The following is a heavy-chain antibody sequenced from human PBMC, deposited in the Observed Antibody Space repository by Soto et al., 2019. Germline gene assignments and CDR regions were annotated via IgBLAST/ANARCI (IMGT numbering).Heavy chain of an antibody. CDR2: VTDNGRST. CDR1: GFTFSRDG. D-gene: IGHD4-17*01. CDR3: AKERATTTAFDY. Sequence: PGGSLRLSCAASGFTFSRDGISWVRQAPGKGLEWVSYVTDNGRSTYYADSVKGRFSISRDNTKNTLFLQMNSLRAEDTAVYYCAKERATTTAFDYWGQGALVTVSS. V-gene: IGHV3-23*01. J-gene: IGHJ4*02.